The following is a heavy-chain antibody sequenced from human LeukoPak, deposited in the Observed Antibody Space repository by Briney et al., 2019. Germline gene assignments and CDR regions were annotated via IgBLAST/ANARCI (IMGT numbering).Heavy chain of an antibody. D-gene: IGHD3-16*01. CDR2: ISDSGGST. CDR3: ARKARGGDLCY. Sequence: GRSLRLSCAASGFTFSDSRMHWVRQAPGKGLEWVSAISDSGGSTYHADSVKGRFTISRDNSKNTLYMQMNSLRAEDTAVYYCARKARGGDLCYWGQGTLVTVSS. CDR1: GFTFSDSR. V-gene: IGHV3-23*01. J-gene: IGHJ4*02.